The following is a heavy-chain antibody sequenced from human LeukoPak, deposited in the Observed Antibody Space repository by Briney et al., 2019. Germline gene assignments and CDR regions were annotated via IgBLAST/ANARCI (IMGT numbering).Heavy chain of an antibody. CDR1: GYTFTSYG. J-gene: IGHJ4*02. V-gene: IGHV1-18*01. D-gene: IGHD3-10*01. Sequence: ASVKVSCKASGYTFTSYGISWVRQAPGQGLEWMGWISAYNGNTNYAQKLQGRVTMTTDTSTSTAYMELRSLRSDDTAVYYCARVMVRGVTHSYFDYWGQGTLVTVSS. CDR3: ARVMVRGVTHSYFDY. CDR2: ISAYNGNT.